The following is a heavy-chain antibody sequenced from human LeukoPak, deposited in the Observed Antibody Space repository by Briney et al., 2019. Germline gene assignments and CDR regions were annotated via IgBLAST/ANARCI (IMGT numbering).Heavy chain of an antibody. CDR3: ARINSGLKWGDALDI. Sequence: GGSLRLSCAASGFTFSSYWMHWVRQAPGKGLEWVSVIYSGGSTYYADSVKGRFTISRDNSKNTLYLQMNSLRAEDTAVYYCARINSGLKWGDALDIWGQGTMVTVSS. CDR1: GFTFSSYW. V-gene: IGHV3-66*01. J-gene: IGHJ3*02. D-gene: IGHD5-12*01. CDR2: IYSGGST.